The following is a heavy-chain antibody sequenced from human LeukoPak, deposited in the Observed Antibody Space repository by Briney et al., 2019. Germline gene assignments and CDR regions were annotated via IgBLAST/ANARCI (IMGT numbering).Heavy chain of an antibody. CDR2: IYTSGTT. V-gene: IGHV4-61*02. CDR1: GGSISSGSYY. Sequence: PSETLSLTCTVSGGSISSGSYYWSGIRQPAGKGLEWIGRIYTSGTTNDNPSLKSRAPISVNPSKNQFSLKLSSVTAADTAVYYCARVRVGAGRLYYYYYYLAVWGKGTTVTISS. D-gene: IGHD1-26*01. J-gene: IGHJ6*03. CDR3: ARVRVGAGRLYYYYYYLAV.